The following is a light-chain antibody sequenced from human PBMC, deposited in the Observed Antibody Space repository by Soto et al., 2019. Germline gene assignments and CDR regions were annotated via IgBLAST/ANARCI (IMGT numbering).Light chain of an antibody. CDR3: SSYTSSSTLYV. CDR1: SSDDGDNNY. V-gene: IGLV2-14*01. CDR2: DVT. J-gene: IGLJ1*01. Sequence: QSALTQPASVSGSPRQSITISCTGTSSDDGDNNYVSWYQQHPGKAPKLMIYDVTHRPSGISNRFSGSKSGNTASLTISGLQAEDEADYYCSSYTSSSTLYVFGTGTKLTVL.